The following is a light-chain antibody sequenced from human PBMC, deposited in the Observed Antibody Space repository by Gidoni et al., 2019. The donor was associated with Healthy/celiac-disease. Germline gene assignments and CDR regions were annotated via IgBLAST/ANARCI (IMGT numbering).Light chain of an antibody. Sequence: SSVLPPPPTVSVATVQTARITCGGNNIGSKSVHWYQQKPGQAPVLVVYDDSDRPSGIPERFSGSNSGNTATLTISRVEAGDEADYYCQVWDSSSDHPYVVFGGGTKLTVL. V-gene: IGLV3-21*02. CDR3: QVWDSSSDHPYVV. CDR2: DDS. CDR1: NIGSKS. J-gene: IGLJ2*01.